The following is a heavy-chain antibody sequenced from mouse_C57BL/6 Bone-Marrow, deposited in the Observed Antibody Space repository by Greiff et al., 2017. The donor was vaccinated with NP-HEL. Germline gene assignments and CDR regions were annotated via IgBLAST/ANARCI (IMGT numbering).Heavy chain of an antibody. CDR2: IYPGSGST. J-gene: IGHJ4*01. CDR1: GYTFTSYW. V-gene: IGHV1-55*01. D-gene: IGHD2-5*01. Sequence: QVQLQQPGAELVKPGASVKMSCKASGYTFTSYWITWVKQRPGQGLEWIGDIYPGSGSTNYNEKFKSKATLTVDTSSSTAYMQLSSLTSEDSAVYYCARSGAYYSNSAMDYWGQGTSVTVSS. CDR3: ARSGAYYSNSAMDY.